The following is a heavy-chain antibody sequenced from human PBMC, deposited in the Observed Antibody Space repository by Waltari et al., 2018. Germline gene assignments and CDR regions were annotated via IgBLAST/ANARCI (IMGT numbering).Heavy chain of an antibody. J-gene: IGHJ4*02. D-gene: IGHD2-15*01. CDR3: ARVLSAGWPFDY. V-gene: IGHV4-34*01. CDR2: INHSGST. CDR1: GGSFSGYY. Sequence: QVQLQQWGAGLLKTSETLSLTCAVYGGSFSGYYWSWIRQPPGKGLEWIGEINHSGSTNYNPSLKSRVTISVDTSKNQFSLKLSSVTAADTAVYYCARVLSAGWPFDYWGQGTLVTVSS.